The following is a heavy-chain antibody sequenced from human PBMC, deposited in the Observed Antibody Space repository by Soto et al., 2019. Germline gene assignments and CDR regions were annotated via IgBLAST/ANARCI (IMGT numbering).Heavy chain of an antibody. CDR3: AIINRGFSMDV. CDR2: IKHDGSEK. Sequence: EVQLVESGGGLVQPGGSLRLSCAASGFTFSAYWMSWVRQTPGQGLEWVANIKHDGSEKYYVDSVKGRFTISRDNAKNALFLEMNSLRAEDTAVFYCAIINRGFSMDVWGQGTTVTVSS. J-gene: IGHJ6*02. V-gene: IGHV3-7*01. CDR1: GFTFSAYW.